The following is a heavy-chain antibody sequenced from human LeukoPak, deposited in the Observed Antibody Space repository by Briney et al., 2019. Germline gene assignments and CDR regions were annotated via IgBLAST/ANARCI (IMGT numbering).Heavy chain of an antibody. CDR2: INSDGSST. J-gene: IGHJ3*02. V-gene: IGHV3-74*01. D-gene: IGHD6-13*01. CDR3: ARVDSIAAADTTLSPAFDI. CDR1: GFTFSSYW. Sequence: PGGSLRLSCAASGFTFSSYWMHWVRQAPGKGLVWVSRINSDGSSTSYADSVKGRFTISRDNAKNTLYLQMNSLRAEDTAVYYCARVDSIAAADTTLSPAFDIWGQGTMVTVSS.